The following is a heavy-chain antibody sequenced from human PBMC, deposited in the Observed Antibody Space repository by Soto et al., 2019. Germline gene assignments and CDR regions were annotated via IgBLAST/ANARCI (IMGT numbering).Heavy chain of an antibody. J-gene: IGHJ4*02. V-gene: IGHV1-69*01. CDR3: ATRGTQGRWLEFADY. CDR2: IIPISGRT. D-gene: IGHD5-12*01. CDR1: GGTFSSLG. Sequence: QVQLLQSGAEVKRPGSSVKVSCAASGGTFSSLGFTWVRQAPGQGLEWMGGIIPISGRTTFAQQFQGRVTITADESTRATYMELTTLTSDDTAMYYCATRGTQGRWLEFADYWGQGTLVTVSS.